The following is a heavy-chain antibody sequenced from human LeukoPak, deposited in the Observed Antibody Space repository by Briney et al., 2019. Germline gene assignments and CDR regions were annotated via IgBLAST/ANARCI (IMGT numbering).Heavy chain of an antibody. Sequence: GASVKVSCKVSGYTLTELSMHWVRQAPGKGLEWMGGFDPEDGETIYAQKLQGRVTMTTDTSTSTAYMELRSLRSDDTAVYYCATGDDILMAFDIWGQGTMVTVSS. J-gene: IGHJ3*02. CDR1: GYTLTELS. D-gene: IGHD3-9*01. CDR3: ATGDDILMAFDI. CDR2: FDPEDGET. V-gene: IGHV1-24*01.